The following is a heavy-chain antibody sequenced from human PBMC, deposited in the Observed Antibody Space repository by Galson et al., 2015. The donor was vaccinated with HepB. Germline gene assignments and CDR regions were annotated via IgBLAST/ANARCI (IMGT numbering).Heavy chain of an antibody. V-gene: IGHV3-23*01. CDR2: ISGSGGST. D-gene: IGHD3-22*01. Sequence: SLRLSCAASGFTFSSYAMSWVRQAPGKGLEWVSAISGSGGSTYYADSVKGRFTISRDNSKNTLYLQMNSLRAEDTAVYYCATPYYYDSSGYSYAFDIWGQGTMVTVSS. CDR3: ATPYYYDSSGYSYAFDI. J-gene: IGHJ3*02. CDR1: GFTFSSYA.